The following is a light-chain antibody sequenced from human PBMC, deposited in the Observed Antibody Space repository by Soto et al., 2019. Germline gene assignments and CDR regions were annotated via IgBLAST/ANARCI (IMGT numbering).Light chain of an antibody. CDR3: HQYGSSPRT. J-gene: IGKJ1*01. CDR2: GAS. V-gene: IGKV3-20*01. Sequence: EIVLTQSPGTLSLSPRERATLSCRASGTVSSSNLAWYQQKPGQAPKVLIYGASSRATGIPDRFSGSGSGTDFTLTISRLEPEDFAVYYCHQYGSSPRTFGQGTKVEIK. CDR1: GTVSSSN.